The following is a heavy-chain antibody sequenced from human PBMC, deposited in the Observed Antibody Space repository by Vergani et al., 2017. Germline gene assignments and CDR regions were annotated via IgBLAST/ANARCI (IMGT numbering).Heavy chain of an antibody. V-gene: IGHV3-23*01. CDR2: ISGSGGST. CDR3: AKGRFSIVVVAALPGY. CDR1: RFTFSSYA. Sequence: EVQLLESGGGLVQPGGSLRLSCAASRFTFSSYAMSWVRQAPGKGLEWVSAISGSGGSTYYADSVKGRFTISRDNSKNTLYLQMNSLRAEDTAVYYCAKGRFSIVVVAALPGYWGQGTLVTVSS. D-gene: IGHD2-15*01. J-gene: IGHJ4*02.